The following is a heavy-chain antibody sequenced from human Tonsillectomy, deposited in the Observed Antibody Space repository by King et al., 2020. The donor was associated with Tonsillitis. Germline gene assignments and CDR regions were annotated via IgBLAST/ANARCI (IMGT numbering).Heavy chain of an antibody. Sequence: VQLVESGGGVVQPGGSLRLSCAASGFTFNIHGMHWVRQAPGKGLEWVAFIRYDGSKEYYADSVKGRFSISRDNSKNTLYLQMNSMRAEDTAVFYCAREYYDSSGYYSFFTYWGQGPLVPVSS. V-gene: IGHV3-30*02. CDR3: AREYYDSSGYYSFFTY. CDR1: GFTFNIHG. CDR2: IRYDGSKE. J-gene: IGHJ4*02. D-gene: IGHD3-22*01.